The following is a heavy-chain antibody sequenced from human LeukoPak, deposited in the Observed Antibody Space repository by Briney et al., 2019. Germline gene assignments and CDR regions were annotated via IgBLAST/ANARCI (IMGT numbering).Heavy chain of an antibody. Sequence: GGSLRLSCTASGFTFGDYAMSWVRQAPGKGLEWVGFIRSKAYGGTTEYAASVKGRFTISRDDSKSVAYLQMNSLKTEYTAVYYCVGESYYYYYGMDVWGQGTTVTVSS. D-gene: IGHD3-10*01. CDR1: GFTFGDYA. V-gene: IGHV3-49*04. CDR2: IRSKAYGGTT. CDR3: VGESYYYYYGMDV. J-gene: IGHJ6*02.